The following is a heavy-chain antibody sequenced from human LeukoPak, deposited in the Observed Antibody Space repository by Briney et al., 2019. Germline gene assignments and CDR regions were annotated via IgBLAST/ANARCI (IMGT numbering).Heavy chain of an antibody. D-gene: IGHD3-3*01. J-gene: IGHJ6*04. CDR1: GYTFTSYY. V-gene: IGHV1-46*01. CDR2: INPSGGST. Sequence: GASVKVSCKASGYTFTSYYMHWVRQAPGQGLERMGIINPSGGSTSYAQKFQGRVTMTRDMSTSIVYMELSSLRSEDTAVYYCARGDFWSGYMDVWGKGTTVTVSS. CDR3: ARGDFWSGYMDV.